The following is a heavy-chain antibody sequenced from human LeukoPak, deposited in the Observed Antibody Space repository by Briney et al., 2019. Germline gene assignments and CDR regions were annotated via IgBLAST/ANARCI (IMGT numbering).Heavy chain of an antibody. Sequence: GASVKVSCKASGGTFSSYAISWVRQAPGQGLEWMGRIIPILGIANYAQKFQGRVTITADKSTSTAYMELSSLRPEDTAVYYCARDGAMHGDYWGQGTLVTVSS. CDR2: IIPILGIA. J-gene: IGHJ4*02. CDR3: ARDGAMHGDY. D-gene: IGHD3-16*01. V-gene: IGHV1-69*04. CDR1: GGTFSSYA.